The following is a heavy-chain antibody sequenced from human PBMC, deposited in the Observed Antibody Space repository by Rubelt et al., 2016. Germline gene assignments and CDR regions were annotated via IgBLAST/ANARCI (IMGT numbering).Heavy chain of an antibody. Sequence: QITLKESGPTLVKPTQTLTVTCTFSGFSLRTGGVVVGWIRQPPGKALEWLAIIYWNDDKRYSPSLKSRLTITKDTSKNQVFLTMTKMEPVDTATYYCARMRNYYDSSGYYPYYYGMDVWGQGTTVTVSS. D-gene: IGHD3-22*01. V-gene: IGHV2-5*01. CDR3: ARMRNYYDSSGYYPYYYGMDV. CDR2: IYWNDDK. J-gene: IGHJ6*02. CDR1: GFSLRTGGVV.